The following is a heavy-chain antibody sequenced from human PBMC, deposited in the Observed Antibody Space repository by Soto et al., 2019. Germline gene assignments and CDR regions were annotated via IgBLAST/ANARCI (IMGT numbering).Heavy chain of an antibody. CDR3: ARVLYSSSPTYFDY. V-gene: IGHV1-8*01. CDR2: MNPNSGNT. J-gene: IGHJ4*02. CDR1: GYTFTSYD. Sequence: ASVTVSRTASGYTFTSYDIKWVRQAAGQGLEWMGWMNPNSGNTGYAQKFQGRVTITRDTSASTAYMELSSLRSEDTAVYYCARVLYSSSPTYFDYWGQGTLVTVSS. D-gene: IGHD6-6*01.